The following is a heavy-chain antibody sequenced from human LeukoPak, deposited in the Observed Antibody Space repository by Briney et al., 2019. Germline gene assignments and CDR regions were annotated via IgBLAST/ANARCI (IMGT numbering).Heavy chain of an antibody. V-gene: IGHV4-30-2*01. J-gene: IGHJ5*02. CDR2: IYHSGST. D-gene: IGHD4-17*01. Sequence: PSETLSLTCAVSGGSISSGGYSWSWIRQPPGKGLEWIGYIYHSGSTYYNPSLKSRVTISVDTSKNQFSLKLSSVTAADTAVYYCARGRRRYYNWFDPWGQGTLVTVSS. CDR1: GGSISSGGYS. CDR3: ARGRRRYYNWFDP.